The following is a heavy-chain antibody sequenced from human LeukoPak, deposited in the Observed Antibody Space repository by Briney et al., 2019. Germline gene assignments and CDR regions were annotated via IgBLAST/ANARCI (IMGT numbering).Heavy chain of an antibody. Sequence: GGSLRLSCAASGFTFSSYSMNWVRQAPGKGLEWVSSISSSSSYIYYADSVKGRLTISRDNAKNSLYLQMNSLRAEDTAVYYCARDRTDYVWGSYRAFDYWGQGTLVTVSS. CDR2: ISSSSSYI. J-gene: IGHJ4*02. CDR1: GFTFSSYS. D-gene: IGHD3-16*02. V-gene: IGHV3-21*01. CDR3: ARDRTDYVWGSYRAFDY.